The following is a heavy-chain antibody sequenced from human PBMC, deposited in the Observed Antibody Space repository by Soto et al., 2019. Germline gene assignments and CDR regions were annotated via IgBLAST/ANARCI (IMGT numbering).Heavy chain of an antibody. CDR1: GFPLRNYW. CDR3: TRVVDGSAGEFDY. Sequence: GGSLRLSCAASGFPLRNYWMHWVRQAPGEGLVWVSRIGGDGGGTTYADSGKGRFTISRDNAKNTLYLQMNSLRAEDSAVYYCTRVVDGSAGEFDYWGQGTLVTVSS. J-gene: IGHJ4*02. D-gene: IGHD3-10*01. CDR2: IGGDGGGT. V-gene: IGHV3-74*01.